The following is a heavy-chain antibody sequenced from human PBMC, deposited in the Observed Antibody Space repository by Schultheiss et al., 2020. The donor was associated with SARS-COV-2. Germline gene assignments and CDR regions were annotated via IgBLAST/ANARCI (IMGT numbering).Heavy chain of an antibody. V-gene: IGHV1-8*02. CDR1: GYTFTGYY. CDR3: AEGVGANRNLDY. Sequence: ASVKVSCKASGYTFTGYYMHWVRQAPGQGLEWMGWMNPNSGNTGYAQKFQGRVTMTRNTSISTAYMELSSLRSEDTAVYYCAEGVGANRNLDYWGQGTLVTVSS. D-gene: IGHD1-26*01. CDR2: MNPNSGNT. J-gene: IGHJ4*02.